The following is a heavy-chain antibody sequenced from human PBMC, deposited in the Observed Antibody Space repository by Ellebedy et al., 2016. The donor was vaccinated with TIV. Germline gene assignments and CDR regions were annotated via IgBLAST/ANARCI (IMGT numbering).Heavy chain of an antibody. CDR3: AKGSSSGFNYDRVGLEY. CDR2: ISAGGSDT. J-gene: IGHJ4*02. V-gene: IGHV3-23*01. D-gene: IGHD3-16*01. CDR1: GFTFSAFA. Sequence: GGSLRLSCAASGFTFSAFAMHWVRQAPGKGLEWLSVISAGGSDTYHADSVKARFTITRDNSKNTLYMPMNRLRTDDTAVYFCAKGSSSGFNYDRVGLEYWGQGTLVTVSS.